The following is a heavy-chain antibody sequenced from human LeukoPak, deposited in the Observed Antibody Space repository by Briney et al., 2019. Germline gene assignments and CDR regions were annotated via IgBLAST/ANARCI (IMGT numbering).Heavy chain of an antibody. CDR3: ARVPYCGGDCYSHDAFDI. CDR2: MTPNSGNT. D-gene: IGHD2-21*01. V-gene: IGHV1-8*03. Sequence: ASVKVSCKASGYTFTSYDINWVRQATGQGLEWVGWMTPNSGNTGYAQKFQGRVTITRNTSISTAYMELSSLRSEDTAVYYCARVPYCGGDCYSHDAFDIWGQGTMVTVSS. J-gene: IGHJ3*02. CDR1: GYTFTSYD.